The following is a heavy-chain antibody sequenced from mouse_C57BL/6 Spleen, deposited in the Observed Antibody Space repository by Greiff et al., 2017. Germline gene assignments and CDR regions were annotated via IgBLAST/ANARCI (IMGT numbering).Heavy chain of an antibody. J-gene: IGHJ4*01. CDR1: GYTFTDYY. D-gene: IGHD3-2*02. Sequence: EVQLQQSGPVLVKPGASVKMSCKASGYTFTDYYMNWVKQSHGKSLEWIGVINPYNGGTSYNQKFKGKATLTVDKSASTAYMELNSLTSEDSAVYYCARAAQDYTMDDWGQGTSVTVSS. CDR2: INPYNGGT. CDR3: ARAAQDYTMDD. V-gene: IGHV1-19*01.